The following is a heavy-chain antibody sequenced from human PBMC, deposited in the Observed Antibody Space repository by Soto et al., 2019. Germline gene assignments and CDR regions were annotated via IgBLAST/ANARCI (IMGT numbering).Heavy chain of an antibody. D-gene: IGHD6-25*01. CDR2: IYFTGNT. V-gene: IGHV4-39*01. CDR3: AGQTFTIAAASYGRSNWFDP. Sequence: PSDTLSLTCTVSGGSITSSSHFWGWVRQPPGKGLEWIGTIYFTGNTYYTPSLKSRLTMSIDTSKNEFSLRLNSVTAADTAVYYCAGQTFTIAAASYGRSNWFDPWGLGTLVTVSS. CDR1: GGSITSSSHF. J-gene: IGHJ5*02.